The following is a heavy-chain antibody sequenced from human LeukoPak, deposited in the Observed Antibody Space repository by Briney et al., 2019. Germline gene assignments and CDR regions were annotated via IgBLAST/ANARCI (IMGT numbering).Heavy chain of an antibody. V-gene: IGHV3-23*01. J-gene: IGHJ4*02. D-gene: IGHD6-19*01. CDR2: ISGSGGST. CDR3: AKDSWSSGWYKFDY. Sequence: PGGSLRLSCAASGFTFSSYAMSWVRQAPGKGLEWVSAISGSGGSTYYADSVKGRFTISRDNSKNTLYLQMNNLRAEDTAVYYCAKDSWSSGWYKFDYWGQGTLVTVSS. CDR1: GFTFSSYA.